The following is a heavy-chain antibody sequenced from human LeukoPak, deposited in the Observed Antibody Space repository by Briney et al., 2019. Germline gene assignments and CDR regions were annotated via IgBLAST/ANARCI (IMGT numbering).Heavy chain of an antibody. V-gene: IGHV3-23*01. Sequence: PGGSLRLSCAASGFTFSNYGMSWVRQAPGKGLEWVSGISGSGAGRYYADSVKGRFTISRDNSKNTLYLQMNSLRAEDTAVYYCAKRRGLELLYYYYMDVWGKGTTVTVSS. CDR2: ISGSGAGR. D-gene: IGHD1-7*01. CDR1: GFTFSNYG. CDR3: AKRRGLELLYYYYMDV. J-gene: IGHJ6*03.